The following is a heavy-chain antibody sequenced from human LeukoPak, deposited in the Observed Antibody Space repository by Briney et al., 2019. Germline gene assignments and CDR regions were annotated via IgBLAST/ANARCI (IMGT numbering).Heavy chain of an antibody. Sequence: GGSRRLSCAASGFTFSSYAMGWVRQAPGKGLEWVSAISGSGGSTYYADSVKGRFTISRDNSKNTLYLQMNSLRAEDTAVYYCARLKAAGTGYYYYGMDVWGKGTTVTVSS. CDR3: ARLKAAGTGYYYYGMDV. CDR1: GFTFSSYA. J-gene: IGHJ6*04. V-gene: IGHV3-23*01. D-gene: IGHD6-19*01. CDR2: ISGSGGST.